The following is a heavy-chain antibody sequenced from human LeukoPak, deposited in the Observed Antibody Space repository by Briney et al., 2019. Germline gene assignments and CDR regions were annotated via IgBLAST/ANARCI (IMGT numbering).Heavy chain of an antibody. D-gene: IGHD6-13*01. CDR3: ARGFAAAGALDY. J-gene: IGHJ4*02. V-gene: IGHV3-21*01. CDR2: ISSSSSYI. Sequence: GGSLRLSCAASGFTFSSYSMNWVRRAPGKGLEWVSSISSSSSYIYYADSVKGRFTISRDNAENSLYQQMNSLRAEDTAVYYCARGFAAAGALDYWGQGTLVTVSS. CDR1: GFTFSSYS.